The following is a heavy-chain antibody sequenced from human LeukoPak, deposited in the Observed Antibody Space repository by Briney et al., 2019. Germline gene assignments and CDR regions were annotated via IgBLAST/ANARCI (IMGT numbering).Heavy chain of an antibody. J-gene: IGHJ4*02. Sequence: ASVKVSCNVSGYTFAAYYMHWVRQAHGQGLEWMGWINPKSGNTNYAQKFQGRVTMTWDTSTSTAYTELSRLRSDDTAVYYCAREYILTRYYGDYWGQGTLVTVSS. CDR1: GYTFAAYY. D-gene: IGHD3-9*01. CDR3: AREYILTRYYGDY. V-gene: IGHV1-2*02. CDR2: INPKSGNT.